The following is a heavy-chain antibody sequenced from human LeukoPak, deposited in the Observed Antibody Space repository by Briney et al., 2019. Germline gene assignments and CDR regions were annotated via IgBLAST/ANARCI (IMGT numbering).Heavy chain of an antibody. V-gene: IGHV3-7*01. CDR1: GITFSSLW. Sequence: GGSLRLSCAASGITFSSLWMSWFRQAPGKGLEWVADIKHDGSEEHYVASVKGRFTISRDNAKNSLYLQMNSLRAEDTAVYYCAEVNTDWGQGTLVTVSS. D-gene: IGHD3-22*01. J-gene: IGHJ4*02. CDR2: IKHDGSEE. CDR3: AEVNTD.